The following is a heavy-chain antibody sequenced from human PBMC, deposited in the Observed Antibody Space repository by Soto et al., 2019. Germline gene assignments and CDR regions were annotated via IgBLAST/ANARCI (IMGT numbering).Heavy chain of an antibody. J-gene: IGHJ5*02. D-gene: IGHD4-17*01. V-gene: IGHV1-18*01. CDR1: GYTFTSYG. CDR3: ARETYGDYNP. Sequence: ASVKVSCKASGYTFTSYGISWVRQAPGQGLEWMGWISGNNGNTKYAQKVQVRVTMTTDTSTSTAYMELRSLRSDDTAVYYCARETYGDYNPWGQGTLVTVSS. CDR2: ISGNNGNT.